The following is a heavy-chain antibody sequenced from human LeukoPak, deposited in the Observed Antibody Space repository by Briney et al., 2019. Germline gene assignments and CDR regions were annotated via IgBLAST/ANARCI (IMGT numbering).Heavy chain of an antibody. CDR1: GFSLSTSGVG. CDR2: IYWDDDQ. J-gene: IGHJ4*02. V-gene: IGHV2-5*02. CDR3: AHKGPRRPFDF. Sequence: SGPTLVNPTQTLTVTCSFSGFSLSTSGVGVGWIRQPPGKTLEWLALIYWDDDQRYSPSLKSRLTITKDTSKNQVVLTMTNMDPVDTATYYCAHKGPRRPFDFWGQGTLVTVSS.